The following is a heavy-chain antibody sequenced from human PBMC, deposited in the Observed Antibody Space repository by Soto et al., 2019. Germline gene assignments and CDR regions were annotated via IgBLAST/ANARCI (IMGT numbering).Heavy chain of an antibody. J-gene: IGHJ2*01. CDR1: GYTFTSYA. CDR2: INAGNGNT. CDR3: ARAPSGWYFDL. V-gene: IGHV1-3*05. Sequence: QVQLVKSGAEEKKPGASVKVSCKASGYTFTSYAMHWVRQAPGQRLEWMGWINAGNGNTKYSQKSQGRVTITRDTSASTAYTELSSLRSEDTAVYYCARAPSGWYFDLWGRGTLVTVSS.